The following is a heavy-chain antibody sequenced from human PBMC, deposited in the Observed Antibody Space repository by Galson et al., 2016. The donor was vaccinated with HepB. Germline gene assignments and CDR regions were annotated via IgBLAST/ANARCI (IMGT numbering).Heavy chain of an antibody. J-gene: IGHJ4*02. CDR1: GDSISSTNW. V-gene: IGHV4-4*02. CDR3: ARVGRGVSIFGGARRLYFDY. Sequence: ETLSLTCAVSGDSISSTNWWSWVRQRPGKGLEWIGEINHIGTTNYNPSLQSRVTISVDKSKNQFSLKVTSLTAADTAVYYCARVGRGVSIFGGARRLYFDYWGQGTLVTVSS. D-gene: IGHD3-3*01. CDR2: INHIGTT.